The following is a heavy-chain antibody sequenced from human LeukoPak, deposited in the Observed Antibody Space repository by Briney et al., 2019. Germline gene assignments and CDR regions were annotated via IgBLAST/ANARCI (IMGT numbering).Heavy chain of an antibody. D-gene: IGHD4-17*01. Sequence: GGSLRLSCVASGFIFSRYDMHWVRQAPGKGLEWVALIWHDGSKTHYADSVKGRFTISRDDSKSTLYVQMNSLRVEDTAVYYCARDPATVTSHFDYWGQGALVPSPQ. V-gene: IGHV3-33*01. CDR1: GFIFSRYD. CDR3: ARDPATVTSHFDY. CDR2: IWHDGSKT. J-gene: IGHJ4*02.